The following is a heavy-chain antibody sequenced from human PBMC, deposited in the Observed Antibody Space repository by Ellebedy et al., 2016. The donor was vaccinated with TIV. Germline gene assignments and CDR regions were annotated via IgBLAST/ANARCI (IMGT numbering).Heavy chain of an antibody. J-gene: IGHJ4*02. CDR2: VNSDGSST. V-gene: IGHV3-74*01. D-gene: IGHD6-13*01. CDR3: VSSSPVIDY. CDR1: GLTFSRYW. Sequence: GESLKISCAASGLTFSRYWMHWVRQAPGKGLVWVSRVNSDGSSTTYADSVKGRFTISRDNAKHTLYLQMNSLRGEDTAVYYCVSSSPVIDYWGQGTLVTVSS.